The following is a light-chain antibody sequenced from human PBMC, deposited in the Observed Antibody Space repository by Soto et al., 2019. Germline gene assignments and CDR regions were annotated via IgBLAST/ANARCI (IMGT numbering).Light chain of an antibody. Sequence: QSVLTQPASVSGSPGQSITISCAGTNSDVGNYNLVSWYQQHPGKAPKLIIFEVSRRPSGVSYRFSGSKSGNTASLTISGLQAEDEYDYYCCSYADINTVVFGGGTKVTVL. J-gene: IGLJ2*01. CDR3: CSYADINTVV. CDR1: NSDVGNYNL. V-gene: IGLV2-23*02. CDR2: EVS.